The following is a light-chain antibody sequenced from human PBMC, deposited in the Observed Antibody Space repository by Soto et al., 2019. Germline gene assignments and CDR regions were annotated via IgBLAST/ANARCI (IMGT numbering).Light chain of an antibody. CDR2: DVS. V-gene: IGLV2-14*01. CDR1: GSGIAGYNY. Sequence: QSALTQPASVSGSPGQSITISCTGTGSGIAGYNYVSWYQQHPGKAPKLMIYDVSDRPSGVSIRFSGSKSGNTASLTISGLQAEDEADYYCSSYTSSSHVLFGGGTKLTVL. CDR3: SSYTSSSHVL. J-gene: IGLJ3*02.